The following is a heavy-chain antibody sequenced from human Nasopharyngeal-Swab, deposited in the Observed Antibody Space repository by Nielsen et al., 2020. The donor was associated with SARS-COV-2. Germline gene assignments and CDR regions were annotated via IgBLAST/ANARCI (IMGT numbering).Heavy chain of an antibody. CDR1: GDSISRYY. J-gene: IGHJ3*01. D-gene: IGHD1-26*01. CDR2: FYHPGSN. CDR3: ARGGRSMGADPFDV. V-gene: IGHV4-59*08. Sequence: SETLSLTCSVSGDSISRYYWSWIRQSPRKGLEWIGHFYHPGSNSYNPYLKSRVTLSADTSQNQISLKLTSVTAADTAVYYCARGGRSMGADPFDVWGQGTKVVVSS.